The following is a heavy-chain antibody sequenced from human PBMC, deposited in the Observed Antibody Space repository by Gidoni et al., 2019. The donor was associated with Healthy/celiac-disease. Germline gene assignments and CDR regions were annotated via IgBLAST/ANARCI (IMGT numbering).Heavy chain of an antibody. Sequence: VVQPGRSLRLSCAASGFTFSSYGMHWVRQAPGKGLEWVAVISYDGSNKYYADSVKGRYSISRDNSKNTLYLQMNSLRAEDTAVYYWAKDRGSGWSGDYWGQGTLVTVSS. D-gene: IGHD6-19*01. CDR2: ISYDGSNK. J-gene: IGHJ4*02. CDR3: AKDRGSGWSGDY. V-gene: IGHV3-30*18. CDR1: GFTFSSYG.